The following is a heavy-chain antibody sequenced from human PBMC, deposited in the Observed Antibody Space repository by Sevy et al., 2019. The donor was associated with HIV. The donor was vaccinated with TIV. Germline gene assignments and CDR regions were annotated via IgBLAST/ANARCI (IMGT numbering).Heavy chain of an antibody. J-gene: IGHJ4*02. Sequence: ASVKVSCQTSGYAFSNYEINWVRQATGQGLEWMGRMNPNSGDTSYSQKFQGRVTMTSDTPTSTVYKELSGLRFDDTAVYYCARGWTRIHQVLPVYWGQGTLVTVSS. CDR2: MNPNSGDT. D-gene: IGHD2-2*01. CDR1: GYAFSNYE. V-gene: IGHV1-8*01. CDR3: ARGWTRIHQVLPVY.